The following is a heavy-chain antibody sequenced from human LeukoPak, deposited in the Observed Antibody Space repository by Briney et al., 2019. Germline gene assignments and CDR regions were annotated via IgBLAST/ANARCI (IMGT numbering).Heavy chain of an antibody. CDR3: VRQPDSARYGFDY. CDR1: GFTFDNND. Sequence: PGGSLRLSCEVSGFTFDNNDMHWVRQRAGKGLEWVSAIGSAGYTYYAESVRGRFTITRDTAEQSLYLQMNSLRVEDTAVYHCVRQPDSARYGFDYWGRGTQVTVSS. CDR2: IGSAGYT. J-gene: IGHJ4*02. D-gene: IGHD1-14*01. V-gene: IGHV3-13*01.